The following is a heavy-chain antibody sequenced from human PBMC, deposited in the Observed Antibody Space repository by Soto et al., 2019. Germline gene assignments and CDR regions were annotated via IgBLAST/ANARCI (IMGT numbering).Heavy chain of an antibody. CDR2: ISRSDNTI. V-gene: IGHV3-11*01. Sequence: QVQLVESGGGLVKPGGSLRLSCVVSGFTFSDYDMSWIRQAPGKGLEWVSYISRSDNTIYYADSVRGRFTISRDNTKNSLYLQMNSLRADDTAVYYCARADWLLFSGMDVWGQGATVTVSS. J-gene: IGHJ6*02. CDR3: ARADWLLFSGMDV. D-gene: IGHD3-9*01. CDR1: GFTFSDYD.